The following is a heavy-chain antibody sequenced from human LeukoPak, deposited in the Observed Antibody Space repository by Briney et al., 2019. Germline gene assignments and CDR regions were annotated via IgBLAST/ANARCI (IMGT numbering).Heavy chain of an antibody. Sequence: GESLRLSCAASGFSVSSSYMSWVRQSPGKGLEWVSVIYSAGPTHYADSVKGRFTISRDKSENTLHLQMNSLRAEDTAIYYCARESVGSHAIDYWGQGTLVTVS. V-gene: IGHV3-53*01. J-gene: IGHJ4*02. CDR1: GFSVSSSY. CDR3: ARESVGSHAIDY. D-gene: IGHD4-23*01. CDR2: IYSAGPT.